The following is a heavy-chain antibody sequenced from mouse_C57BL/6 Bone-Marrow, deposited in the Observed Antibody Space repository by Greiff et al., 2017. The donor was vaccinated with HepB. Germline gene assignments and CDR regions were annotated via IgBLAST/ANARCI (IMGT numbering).Heavy chain of an antibody. D-gene: IGHD2-2*01. CDR1: GFTFSDYG. CDR3: ARPDGYDGAWFAY. J-gene: IGHJ3*01. Sequence: EVQLVESGGGLVKPGGSLKLSCAASGFTFSDYGMHWVRQAPEKGLEWVAYISSGSSTIYYADTVKGRFTISRDNAKNTLFLQMTSRRSEDTAMYYCARPDGYDGAWFAYWGQGTLVTVSA. CDR2: ISSGSSTI. V-gene: IGHV5-17*01.